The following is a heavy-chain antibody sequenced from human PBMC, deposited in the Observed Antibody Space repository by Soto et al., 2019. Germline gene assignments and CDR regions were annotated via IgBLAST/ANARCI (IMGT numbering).Heavy chain of an antibody. V-gene: IGHV1-46*01. CDR2: INPSGGST. Sequence: ASVKVSCKASGGTFSSYAISWVRQAPGQGLEWMGIINPSGGSTSYAQKFQGRVTMTRDTSTSTVYMELSSLRSEDTAVYYCARDPIAAAGSTRSPFDYWGQGTLVTVSS. CDR3: ARDPIAAAGSTRSPFDY. D-gene: IGHD6-13*01. J-gene: IGHJ4*02. CDR1: GGTFSSYA.